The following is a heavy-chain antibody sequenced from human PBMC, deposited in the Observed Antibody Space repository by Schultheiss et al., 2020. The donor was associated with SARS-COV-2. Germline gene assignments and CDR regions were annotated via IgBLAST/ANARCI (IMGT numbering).Heavy chain of an antibody. V-gene: IGHV4-4*02. CDR2: IYHSGST. Sequence: SETLSLTCAVSGGSISSSNWWSWVRQPPGKGLEWIGEIYHSGSTNYNPSLKSRVTISVDKSKNQFSLELSSVTAADTAVYYCARVVPAPIWSGYPFYGMDVWGQGTTVTVSS. J-gene: IGHJ6*02. D-gene: IGHD3-3*01. CDR1: GGSISSSNW. CDR3: ARVVPAPIWSGYPFYGMDV.